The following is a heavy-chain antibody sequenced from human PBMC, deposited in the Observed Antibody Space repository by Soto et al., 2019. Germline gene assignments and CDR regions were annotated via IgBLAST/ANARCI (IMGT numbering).Heavy chain of an antibody. CDR3: ARAGLHLGEFSLGPFDS. CDR1: GVSVTGGNFF. J-gene: IGHJ4*02. V-gene: IGHV4-61*01. D-gene: IGHD3-16*02. CDR2: ISNSETT. Sequence: SETLSLTCTVSGVSVTGGNFFWCWIRQPPGKTLEWLGCISNSETTNSNPSLKSRVTLSLDTSRNQFSLKLNSVTAADTAVYFCARAGLHLGEFSLGPFDSWGQGTLVTVSS.